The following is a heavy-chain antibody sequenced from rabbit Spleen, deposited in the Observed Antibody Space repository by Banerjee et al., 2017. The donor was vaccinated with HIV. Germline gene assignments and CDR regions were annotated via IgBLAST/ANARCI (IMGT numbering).Heavy chain of an antibody. CDR1: GFDLSRYYD. CDR2: IVTSSGTT. V-gene: IGHV1S40*01. D-gene: IGHD6-1*01. Sequence: QQLVESGGGLVKPGASLTLTCKASGFDLSRYYDMCWVRQAPGKGLEWIACIVTSSGTTVYASWAKGRFTISKTSSTTVTLQMTSLTAADTATYFCARGDGGYGWIIRLDFWGPGTLVTVS. CDR3: ARGDGGYGWIIRLDF. J-gene: IGHJ3*01.